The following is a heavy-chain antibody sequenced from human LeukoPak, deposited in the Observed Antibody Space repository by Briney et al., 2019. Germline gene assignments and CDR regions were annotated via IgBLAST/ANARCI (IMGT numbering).Heavy chain of an antibody. V-gene: IGHV1-18*01. D-gene: IGHD6-13*01. CDR3: ARDRWYAFDY. CDR2: ISANSGDT. CDR1: GYTFTING. Sequence: ASVKVSCKASGYTFTINGISWVRQAPGRGLEWMRWISANSGDTIYAEKFHGRVTLTRDTSTGTAYMELNSLTYDDTVVYYCARDRWYAFDYWGQGTLVTVSS. J-gene: IGHJ4*02.